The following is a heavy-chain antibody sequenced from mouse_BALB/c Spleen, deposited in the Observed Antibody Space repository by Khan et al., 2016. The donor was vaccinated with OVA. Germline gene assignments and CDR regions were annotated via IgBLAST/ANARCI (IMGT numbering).Heavy chain of an antibody. CDR1: GFTFSTYA. CDR3: ARSPYGNFAY. V-gene: IGHV5-9-3*01. D-gene: IGHD2-1*01. J-gene: IGHJ3*01. Sequence: EVELVESGGGLVKPGGSLKLSCAASGFTFSTYAMSWIRQTPEKRLEWVATINSDGDYTYYPDSVPGRFTISRDNAKNTLYLQMSSLRSEDTAMYYCARSPYGNFAYWGHGTLVTVSA. CDR2: INSDGDYT.